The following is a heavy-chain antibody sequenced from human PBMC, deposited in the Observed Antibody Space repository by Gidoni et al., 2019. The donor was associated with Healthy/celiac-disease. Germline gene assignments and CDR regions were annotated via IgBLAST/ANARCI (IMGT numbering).Heavy chain of an antibody. CDR3: AREPRGEPYLDY. D-gene: IGHD3-16*01. CDR1: GFTFSSYS. CDR2: ISSSSSYI. J-gene: IGHJ4*02. Sequence: EVQLVESGGGLVKPGGSLRLSCAASGFTFSSYSMNWVGQAPGKGLEWVSSISSSSSYIYYADAVKGRFTISRDNAKNSLYLQMNSLRAEDTAVYYCAREPRGEPYLDYWGQGTLVTVSS. V-gene: IGHV3-21*01.